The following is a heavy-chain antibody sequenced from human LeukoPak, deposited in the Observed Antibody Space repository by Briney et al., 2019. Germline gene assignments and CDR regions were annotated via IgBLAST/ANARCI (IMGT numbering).Heavy chain of an antibody. V-gene: IGHV3-9*01. D-gene: IGHD3-9*01. Sequence: GGSLRLSCAASGFTFDDYAMHWVRQAPGKGLEWVSGISWNSGSIGYADSMKGRFTISRDNAKNSLYLQMNSLRAEDTALYYSAKSASDYDILTGYDNFDYWGQGTLVTVSS. CDR2: ISWNSGSI. J-gene: IGHJ4*02. CDR1: GFTFDDYA. CDR3: AKSASDYDILTGYDNFDY.